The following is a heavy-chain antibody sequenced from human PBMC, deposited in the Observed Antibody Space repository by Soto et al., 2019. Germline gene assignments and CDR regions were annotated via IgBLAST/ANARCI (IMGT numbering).Heavy chain of an antibody. Sequence: SVKVSCKASGGTFSSYAISWVRQAPGQGLEWMGGIIPIFGTANYAQKFQGRVTITADESTSTAYMELSSLRSEDTAVYYCARGVATTSGGYYYYYYGMDVWGEGTTVTVSS. J-gene: IGHJ6*04. D-gene: IGHD5-12*01. CDR2: IIPIFGTA. CDR3: ARGVATTSGGYYYYYYGMDV. V-gene: IGHV1-69*13. CDR1: GGTFSSYA.